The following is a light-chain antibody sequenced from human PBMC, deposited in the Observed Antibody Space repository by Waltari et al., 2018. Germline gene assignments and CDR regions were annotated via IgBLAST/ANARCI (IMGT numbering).Light chain of an antibody. CDR2: KGS. V-gene: IGKV2-30*02. CDR3: MQGTHWPAFT. CDR1: QSLVHSDGNTY. J-gene: IGKJ4*01. Sequence: DVVMTQSPLSLSVTLGQPASISCRSSQSLVHSDGNTYFNWFQQRPGQSPRRLFYKGSTRGPGVPGRLSGSRSGTDVTLKISRVEAEDVGVYYCMQGTHWPAFTFGGGTKVEIK.